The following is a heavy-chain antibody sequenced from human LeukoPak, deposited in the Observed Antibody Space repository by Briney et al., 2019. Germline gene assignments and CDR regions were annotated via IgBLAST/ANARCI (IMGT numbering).Heavy chain of an antibody. V-gene: IGHV3-30*02. J-gene: IGHJ4*02. CDR3: ARTTNSKTDY. CDR1: GFTFSSYG. Sequence: GGSLRLSCAASGFTFSSYGMHWVRQAPGKGLEWVAFIRYDGSNKYYADSVKGRFTISRDNSKNTLYLQMNSLRAEDTAVYYCARTTNSKTDYWGQGTLVTVSS. CDR2: IRYDGSNK. D-gene: IGHD1-7*01.